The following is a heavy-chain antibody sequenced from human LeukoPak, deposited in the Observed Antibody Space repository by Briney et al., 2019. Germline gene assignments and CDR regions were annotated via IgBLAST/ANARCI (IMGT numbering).Heavy chain of an antibody. CDR1: GFTFSSYG. CDR3: AKDRWGYYGSGSYYFDY. D-gene: IGHD3-10*01. V-gene: IGHV3-30*02. CDR2: IRYDGSNK. J-gene: IGHJ4*02. Sequence: GGPLRLSCAASGFTFSSYGMHWVRQAPGKGLEWVAFIRYDGSNKYYADSVKGRFTISRDNSKNTLYLQMNSLGAEDTAIYYCAKDRWGYYGSGSYYFDYWGQGTLVIVSS.